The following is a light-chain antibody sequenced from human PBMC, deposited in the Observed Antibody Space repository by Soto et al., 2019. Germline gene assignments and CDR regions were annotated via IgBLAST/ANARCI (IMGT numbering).Light chain of an antibody. J-gene: IGKJ4*01. CDR3: QQANSFPLT. V-gene: IGKV1-12*01. CDR1: QRISNW. CDR2: TAS. Sequence: DIQMTQSPSSVSASEGDRVSITCRASQRISNWLAWYQQKPGRAPKLLIYTASSLQSGVPSRVSGTGSGTDFTLTISSLQPEDVATYYCQQANSFPLTFGGGTKVEIK.